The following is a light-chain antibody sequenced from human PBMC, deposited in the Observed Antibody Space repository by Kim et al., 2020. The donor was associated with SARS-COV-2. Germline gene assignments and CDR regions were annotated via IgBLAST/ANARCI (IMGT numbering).Light chain of an antibody. Sequence: SSVKLTCTLSSGHSSYLIALHQQQPGKAPRSLMKRGGSGSYNQGSGVPDRFSGSSSGADRYLTISNLQSEDEADYYCETWDSNIRVFGGGTQLTVL. CDR1: SGHSSYL. CDR2: RGGSGSY. V-gene: IGLV4-60*03. J-gene: IGLJ3*02. CDR3: ETWDSNIRV.